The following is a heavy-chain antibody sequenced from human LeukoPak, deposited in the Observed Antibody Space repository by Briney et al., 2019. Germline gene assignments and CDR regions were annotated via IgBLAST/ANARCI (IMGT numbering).Heavy chain of an antibody. CDR1: GFTFSSYG. D-gene: IGHD1-26*01. Sequence: GGSLRPSCAASGFTFSSYGMSWVRQAPGKGLEWVSAISGSGGSTYHADSVKGRFTISRDNSKNTLYLQMNSLRAEDTAVYYCAKAFSGSYSAAFDIWGQGTMVTVSS. CDR3: AKAFSGSYSAAFDI. CDR2: ISGSGGST. V-gene: IGHV3-23*01. J-gene: IGHJ3*02.